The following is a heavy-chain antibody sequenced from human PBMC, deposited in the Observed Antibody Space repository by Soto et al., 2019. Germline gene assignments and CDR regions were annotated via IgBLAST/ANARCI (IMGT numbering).Heavy chain of an antibody. CDR3: ASFGGGNSNRFDY. D-gene: IGHD2-21*02. V-gene: IGHV3-30-3*01. CDR1: GFTFSSYA. Sequence: GGSLRLSCAASGFTFSSYAMHWVRQAPGKGLEWVAVISYDGSNKYYADSVKGRFTISRDNSKNTLFLQMNSLRDEDTAVYYCASFGGGNSNRFDYWGQGTLVTVSS. CDR2: ISYDGSNK. J-gene: IGHJ4*02.